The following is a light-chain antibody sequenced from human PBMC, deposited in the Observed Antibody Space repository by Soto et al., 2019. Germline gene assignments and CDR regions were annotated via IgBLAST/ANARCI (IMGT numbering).Light chain of an antibody. Sequence: DIQMTQSPSTLSASVGDRVTITCRASQSISSWLAWYQQKQGKAPKLLIYDASSLESGVPSRFSGSGSGTEFTLTISSLQPDDFATYYCQQYKNTFGQGTKLEIK. CDR2: DAS. CDR3: QQYKNT. CDR1: QSISSW. V-gene: IGKV1-5*01. J-gene: IGKJ2*01.